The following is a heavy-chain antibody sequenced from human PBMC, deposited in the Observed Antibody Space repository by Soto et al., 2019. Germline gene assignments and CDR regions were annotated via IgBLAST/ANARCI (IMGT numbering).Heavy chain of an antibody. V-gene: IGHV1-18*01. J-gene: IGHJ4*02. CDR3: GRDSGSDLSAPGTVFHY. Sequence: QVQLVQSGVEVKKPGASVKVSCKGSGYTFSIYGITWVRQAPGQGLEWMGWISVYNGNTKYAQNFQDRVTMTTVTPTYTVSLELRSPQSDDTAVYFCGRDSGSDLSAPGTVFHYWGQGTLVTVSS. D-gene: IGHD3-10*01. CDR1: GYTFSIYG. CDR2: ISVYNGNT.